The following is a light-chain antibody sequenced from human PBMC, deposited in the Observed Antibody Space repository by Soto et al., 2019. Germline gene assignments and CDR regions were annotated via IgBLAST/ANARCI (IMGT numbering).Light chain of an antibody. CDR2: ASS. CDR1: QSINTY. CDR3: QQSYSTVPH. J-gene: IGKJ4*01. Sequence: DIQMTQSPSSLSASVGDRVIITCRASQSINTYLHWYQQKPGKAPKLLIFASSSLQSGVPSRFSGSGSGTDFTLTISSLQLEDFATYYCQQSYSTVPHFGGGTKVEIK. V-gene: IGKV1-39*01.